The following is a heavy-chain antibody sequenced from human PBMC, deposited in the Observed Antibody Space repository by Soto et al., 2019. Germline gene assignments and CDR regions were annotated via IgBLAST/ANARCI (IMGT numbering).Heavy chain of an antibody. CDR3: ARVVYSSSSGYYYYGMDV. D-gene: IGHD6-6*01. CDR2: IYYSGST. CDR1: GGSISSYY. V-gene: IGHV4-59*01. Sequence: PSETLSLTCTVSGGSISSYYWSWIRQPPGKGLEWIGYIYYSGSTNYNPSLKIRVTISVDTSKNQFSLKLSSVTAADTAVYYCARVVYSSSSGYYYYGMDVWGQGTTVTVS. J-gene: IGHJ6*02.